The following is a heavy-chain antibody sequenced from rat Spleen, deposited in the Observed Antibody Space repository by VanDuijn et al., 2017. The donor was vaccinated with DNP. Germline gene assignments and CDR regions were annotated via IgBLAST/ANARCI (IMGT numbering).Heavy chain of an antibody. V-gene: IGHV2S12*01. CDR3: AREEPRVLSFFSSLFDY. J-gene: IGHJ2*01. CDR1: GFSLTSYA. CDR2: ISSGENT. Sequence: QVQLKESGPGLVQPSHTLSLTCTVSGFSLTSYAVSWVRQPPGKGLEWIAAISSGENTYYNPALKSRLSIRRDTSKSQVFLEMSSLQTEDTGIYFCAREEPRVLSFFSSLFDYWGQGVMVTVSS. D-gene: IGHD1-2*01.